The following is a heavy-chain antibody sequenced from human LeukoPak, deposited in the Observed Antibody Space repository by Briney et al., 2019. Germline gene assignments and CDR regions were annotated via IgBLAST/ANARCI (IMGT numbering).Heavy chain of an antibody. J-gene: IGHJ4*02. CDR2: IKNKTDGGTT. CDR1: GFTFSNAW. V-gene: IGHV3-15*01. CDR3: THFFPPSLAYCGGDCNFDY. Sequence: PGGSLRLSCAASGFTFSNAWMSWVRQAPGKGLEWVGRIKNKTDGGTTDYAAPVKGRFTISRDDSKNTLYLQMNSLKTEDTAVYYCTHFFPPSLAYCGGDCNFDYWGQGTLVTVSS. D-gene: IGHD2-21*01.